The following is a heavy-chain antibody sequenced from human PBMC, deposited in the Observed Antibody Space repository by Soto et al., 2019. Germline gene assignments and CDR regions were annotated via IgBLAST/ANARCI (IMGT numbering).Heavy chain of an antibody. CDR2: IYYSGST. Sequence: QVQLQESGPGLVKPSQTLSLTCTVSGGSISSGGYYWSWIRQHPGTGLEWIGYIYYSGSTSYNPYLMSRVTISADTAKNQFSLKLNSVTAADTAVYYCARSSTSATYFDYWGQGTLVTVS. D-gene: IGHD2-2*01. CDR3: ARSSTSATYFDY. J-gene: IGHJ4*02. CDR1: GGSISSGGYY. V-gene: IGHV4-31*03.